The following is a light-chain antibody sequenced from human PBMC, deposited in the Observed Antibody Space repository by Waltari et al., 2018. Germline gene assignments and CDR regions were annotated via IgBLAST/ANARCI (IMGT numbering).Light chain of an antibody. CDR1: QSIGRN. CDR2: GAS. Sequence: ETLMTQSPATLSVSPGERATLSCRASQSIGRNLAWYQQKPRQAPRLLDYGASTRAAGVPIRFSCSGSGTEFTLTINSLQSEDFAVYYCQQFNDWPPYTFGQGTKLELK. V-gene: IGKV3-15*01. J-gene: IGKJ2*01. CDR3: QQFNDWPPYT.